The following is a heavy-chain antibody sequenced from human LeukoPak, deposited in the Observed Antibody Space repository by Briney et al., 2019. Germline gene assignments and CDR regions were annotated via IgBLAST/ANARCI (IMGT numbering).Heavy chain of an antibody. CDR2: ISGSGGST. V-gene: IGHV3-23*01. Sequence: PGGSLRLSCAASEFTFNSYAMSWIRQAPGKGLEWVSAISGSGGSTYYADSVRGRLTISRDNSKNTLYLQMNSLRAEDTAVYYCAKSGASIAPRPMDYWGQGTLVTVSS. J-gene: IGHJ4*02. D-gene: IGHD6-6*01. CDR3: AKSGASIAPRPMDY. CDR1: EFTFNSYA.